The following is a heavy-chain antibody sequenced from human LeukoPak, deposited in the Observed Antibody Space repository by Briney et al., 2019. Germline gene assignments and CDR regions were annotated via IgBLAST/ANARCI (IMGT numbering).Heavy chain of an antibody. J-gene: IGHJ4*02. CDR2: ISTSGATI. CDR3: ARDSFLGGWRYFDY. V-gene: IGHV3-48*01. Sequence: GGSLRLSCGASGFTFSSYSMNWVRQAPGKGLEWVSFISTSGATIYYADSVKGRFTISRDNAKNSLYLQMSSLRAEDTAVYYCARDSFLGGWRYFDYWGQGTLVTVSS. D-gene: IGHD6-19*01. CDR1: GFTFSSYS.